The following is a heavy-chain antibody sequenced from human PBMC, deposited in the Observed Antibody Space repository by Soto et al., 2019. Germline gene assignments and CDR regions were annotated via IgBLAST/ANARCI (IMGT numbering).Heavy chain of an antibody. CDR3: ARDQGGNILYHYGMDV. CDR1: GFTFSIYA. V-gene: IGHV3-30-3*01. D-gene: IGHD2-8*01. Sequence: QVQLVESGGGGVQPGRSLRLSCAASGFTFSIYAMHWVRQAPGKGLEWVAIISYDGSNKYYADSVKGRFTISRDNSTNTLYLQIKSRRAEETAVYYCARDQGGNILYHYGMDVWGQGTTVTVSS. CDR2: ISYDGSNK. J-gene: IGHJ6*02.